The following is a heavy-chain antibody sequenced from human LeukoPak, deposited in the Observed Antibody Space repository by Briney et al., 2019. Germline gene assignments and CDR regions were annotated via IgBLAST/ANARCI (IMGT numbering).Heavy chain of an antibody. CDR1: GHSISSGYY. CDR2: IYHSGST. CDR3: ARVTTGGSYYMGV. V-gene: IGHV4-38-2*02. J-gene: IGHJ6*03. Sequence: SETLSLTCTVSGHSISSGYYWGWIRQPPGKGLEWIGSIYHSGSTHYKPSLKSRVTISVDTSKNQFSLKLSSVTAADTAVYYCARVTTGGSYYMGVWGKGTTVTVSS. D-gene: IGHD1-1*01.